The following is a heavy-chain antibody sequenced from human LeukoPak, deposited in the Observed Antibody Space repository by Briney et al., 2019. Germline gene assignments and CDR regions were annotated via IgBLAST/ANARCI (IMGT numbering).Heavy chain of an antibody. CDR2: INTDGSST. J-gene: IGHJ6*02. CDR1: GFTFSGYW. CDR3: VRRHPPPSTSPTSYGMDV. Sequence: PGGSLRLSCAASGFTFSGYWMHWVRQAPGKGLVWVSRINTDGSSTTYADSVKGRFTISRDNAKNTLYLQMNSLRVEDTAVYHCVRRHPPPSTSPTSYGMDVWGQGTTVTVYS. V-gene: IGHV3-74*01. D-gene: IGHD2-2*01.